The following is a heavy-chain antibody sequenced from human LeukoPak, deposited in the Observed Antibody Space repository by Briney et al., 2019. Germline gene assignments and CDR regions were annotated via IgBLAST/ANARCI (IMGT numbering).Heavy chain of an antibody. CDR1: GFTFSSYS. Sequence: GGSLRLSCAASGFTFSSYSMNWVRQAPGKGLEWVSYISSSSSTIYYADSVKGRFTISRDNAKNSLYLQMNSLRAEDTAVYYCARWGSGRLSAYWGQGTLVTVSS. J-gene: IGHJ4*02. V-gene: IGHV3-48*04. CDR3: ARWGSGRLSAY. CDR2: ISSSSSTI. D-gene: IGHD1-26*01.